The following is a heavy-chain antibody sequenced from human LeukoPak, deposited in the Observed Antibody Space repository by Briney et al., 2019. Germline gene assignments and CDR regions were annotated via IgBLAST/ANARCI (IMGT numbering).Heavy chain of an antibody. CDR2: FSASSTST. CDR3: AKGDTYYDLLTCFDF. V-gene: IGHV3-23*01. CDR1: GFTFSGYW. J-gene: IGHJ4*02. Sequence: GGSLRLSCAASGFTFSGYWMHWVRQAPGKGLEWVSTFSASSTSTYYADSVKGRFTISRDNSKNTLYLQMNSLRDEDTAVYYCAKGDTYYDLLTCFDFWGPGTLVTVSS. D-gene: IGHD3-9*01.